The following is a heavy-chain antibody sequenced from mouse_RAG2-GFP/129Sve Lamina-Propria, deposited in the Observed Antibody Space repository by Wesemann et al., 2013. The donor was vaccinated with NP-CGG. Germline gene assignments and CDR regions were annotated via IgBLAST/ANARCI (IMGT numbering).Heavy chain of an antibody. Sequence: VKGRFTISRDNARNTLYLQMSSLRSEDTAMYYCARHYYDGSWGYYFDYWGQGTTLTVSS. CDR3: ARHYYDGSWGYYFDY. J-gene: IGHJ2*01. V-gene: IGHV5-9*02. D-gene: IGHD1-1*01.